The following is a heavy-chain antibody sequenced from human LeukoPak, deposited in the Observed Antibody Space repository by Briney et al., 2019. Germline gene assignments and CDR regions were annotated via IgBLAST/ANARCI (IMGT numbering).Heavy chain of an antibody. J-gene: IGHJ4*02. V-gene: IGHV1-18*01. CDR3: ARTTVDYYDSSGYYSY. D-gene: IGHD3-22*01. CDR1: GYTFTSYG. CDR2: ISAYNGNT. Sequence: APVKVSCKASGYTFTSYGISWVRQAPGQGLEWMGWISAYNGNTNYAQKLQGRVTMTTDTSTSTAYMELRSLRSDDTAVYYCARTTVDYYDSSGYYSYWGQGTLVTVSS.